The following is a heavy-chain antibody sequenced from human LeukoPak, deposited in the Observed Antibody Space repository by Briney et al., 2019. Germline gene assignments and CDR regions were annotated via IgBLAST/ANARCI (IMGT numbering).Heavy chain of an antibody. J-gene: IGHJ4*02. D-gene: IGHD3-10*01. V-gene: IGHV3-30*02. Sequence: GGSLRLSCAASGFTFSDFDIHWVRQAPGRGLEWVAFIRYDGSDKYYADSVKGRFTIPRDNPKNTLYLQMNSLITDDTAVYYCASGSGTWSPDYWGQGTLVTVSS. CDR2: IRYDGSDK. CDR3: ASGSGTWSPDY. CDR1: GFTFSDFD.